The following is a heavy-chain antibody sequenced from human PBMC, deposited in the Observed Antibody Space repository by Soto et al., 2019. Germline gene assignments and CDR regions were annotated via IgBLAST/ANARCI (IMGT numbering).Heavy chain of an antibody. J-gene: IGHJ2*01. CDR3: TSAARNEGSVVVVAASGYWYFDL. CDR1: GFTFSSYS. V-gene: IGHV3-21*01. D-gene: IGHD2-15*01. Sequence: EVQLVESGGGLVKPGGSLRLSCAASGFTFSSYSMNWVRQAPGKGLEWVSSISSSSSYIYYADSVEGRFTISRDNAKNSLYLQGNSLRAEDAAVYYCTSAARNEGSVVVVAASGYWYFDLWGRGTLVTVSS. CDR2: ISSSSSYI.